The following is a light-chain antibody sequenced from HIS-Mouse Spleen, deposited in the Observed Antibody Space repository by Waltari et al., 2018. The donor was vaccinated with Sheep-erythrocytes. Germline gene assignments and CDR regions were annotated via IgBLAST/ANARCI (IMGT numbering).Light chain of an antibody. CDR1: SSDVGGYNY. CDR2: DVS. V-gene: IGLV2-11*01. CDR3: CSYAGSYNHV. Sequence: QYALTQPRSVSGSPGQSVTISRTGTSSDVGGYNYVPCYQQHPGKAPKLMIYDVSKRPSVVPDRFSGSKSGNTASLTISGLQADDEAAYYCCSYAGSYNHVFATGTKVTVL. J-gene: IGLJ1*01.